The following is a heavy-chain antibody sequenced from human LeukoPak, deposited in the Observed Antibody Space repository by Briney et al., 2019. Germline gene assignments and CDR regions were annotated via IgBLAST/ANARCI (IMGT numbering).Heavy chain of an antibody. D-gene: IGHD6-13*01. J-gene: IGHJ4*02. Sequence: ASVKVSCKASGYTFTGYYMHWVRQAPGQGLEWMGWINPNSGGTNYAQKFQGRVTITADESTSTAYMELSSLRSEDTAVYYCARCPHPQIAAALFDYWGQGTLVTVSS. CDR1: GYTFTGYY. CDR2: INPNSGGT. CDR3: ARCPHPQIAAALFDY. V-gene: IGHV1-2*02.